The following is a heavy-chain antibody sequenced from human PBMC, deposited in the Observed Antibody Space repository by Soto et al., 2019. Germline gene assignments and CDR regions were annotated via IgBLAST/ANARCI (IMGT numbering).Heavy chain of an antibody. CDR3: AKVRYCSSTSCYADGFDY. D-gene: IGHD2-2*01. V-gene: IGHV3-23*01. J-gene: IGHJ4*02. Sequence: GGSLRLSCAASGFTFSSYAMSWVRQAPGKGLGWVSAISGSGGSTYYADSVKGRFTISRDNSKNTLYLQMNSLRAEDTAVYYCAKVRYCSSTSCYADGFDYWGQGTLVTVSS. CDR1: GFTFSSYA. CDR2: ISGSGGST.